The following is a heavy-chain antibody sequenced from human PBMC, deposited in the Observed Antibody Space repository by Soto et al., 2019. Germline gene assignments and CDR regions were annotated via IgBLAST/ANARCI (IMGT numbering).Heavy chain of an antibody. CDR1: GFTFNNYA. CDR2: ISATGGST. J-gene: IGHJ4*02. V-gene: IGHV3-23*01. Sequence: PGGSLRLSCAASGFTFNNYAMNWVRQAPGKGLEWVATISATGGSTYYADSMKGRFTISRDNSKNTLYLQMNGLRVEDTAVYYCAKDRLAANFDYWGQGTQVTVSS. CDR3: AKDRLAANFDY. D-gene: IGHD5-18*01.